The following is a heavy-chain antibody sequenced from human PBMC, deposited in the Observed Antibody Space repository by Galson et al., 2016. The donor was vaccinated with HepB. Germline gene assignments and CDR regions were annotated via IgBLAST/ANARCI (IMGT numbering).Heavy chain of an antibody. CDR1: GYTFTDYY. J-gene: IGHJ4*02. Sequence: SVKVSCKASGYTFTDYYIHWVRQAPGEGLEWMGRIVPSVGVTIHPQKFRGRVSITTDTSTGPVYMELSSLRSEDTAADYCVREGHAYNFDYWCEGTRVTVSS. CDR3: VREGHAYNFDY. V-gene: IGHV1-46*01. D-gene: IGHD5-24*01. CDR2: IVPSVGVT.